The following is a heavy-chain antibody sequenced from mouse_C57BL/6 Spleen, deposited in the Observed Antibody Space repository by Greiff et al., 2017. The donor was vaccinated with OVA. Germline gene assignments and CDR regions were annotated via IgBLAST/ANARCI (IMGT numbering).Heavy chain of an antibody. V-gene: IGHV5-16*01. CDR3: AREGYGSSYWYFDV. Sequence: EVQLQQSEGGLVQPGRSMKLSCTASGFTFSDYYMAWVRQVPEKGLEWVANINYDGSSTYYLDSLKSRFIISRDNAKNILYLQMSSLKSEDTATYYCAREGYGSSYWYFDVWGTGTTVTVSS. CDR1: GFTFSDYY. J-gene: IGHJ1*03. CDR2: INYDGSST. D-gene: IGHD1-1*01.